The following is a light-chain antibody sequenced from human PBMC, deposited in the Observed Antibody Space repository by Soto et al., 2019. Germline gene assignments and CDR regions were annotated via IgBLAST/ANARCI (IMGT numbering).Light chain of an antibody. CDR1: QSIFNY. Sequence: DIQVTQSPSSLSASVGDRVTITCRASQSIFNYLNWYQQKPGKAPKLLIYAASSLQSGVPSRFSGGGAGTDFTLTISSLQPEDFATYYCQQSYSSPSTFGLGTKVEIK. J-gene: IGKJ1*01. CDR2: AAS. CDR3: QQSYSSPST. V-gene: IGKV1-39*01.